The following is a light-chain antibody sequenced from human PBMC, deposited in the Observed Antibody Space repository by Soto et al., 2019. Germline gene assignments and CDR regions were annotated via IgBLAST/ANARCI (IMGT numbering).Light chain of an antibody. CDR2: KAS. J-gene: IGKJ1*01. Sequence: DIQMTQSPSPLSGSVGDRVTITCRASQTISSWLAWYQQKPGKAPKLLIYKASTLKSGVPSRFSGSGSGTEFTLTISRLEPEDFAVYYCQQYGSSGTFGQGTKVDIK. CDR3: QQYGSSGT. CDR1: QTISSW. V-gene: IGKV1-5*03.